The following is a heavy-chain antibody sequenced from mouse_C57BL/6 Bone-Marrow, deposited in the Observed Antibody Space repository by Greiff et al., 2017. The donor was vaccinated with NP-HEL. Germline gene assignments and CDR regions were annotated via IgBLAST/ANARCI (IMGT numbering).Heavy chain of an antibody. Sequence: EVQVVESGPGLVKPSQSLSLTCSVTGYSITSGYYWNWIRQFPGNKLEWMGYISYDGSNNYNPSLKNRISITRDTSKNQFFLKLNSVTTEDTATYYCARRNPRGYFDVWGTGTTVTVSS. V-gene: IGHV3-6*01. D-gene: IGHD2-1*01. CDR2: ISYDGSN. CDR1: GYSITSGYY. J-gene: IGHJ1*03. CDR3: ARRNPRGYFDV.